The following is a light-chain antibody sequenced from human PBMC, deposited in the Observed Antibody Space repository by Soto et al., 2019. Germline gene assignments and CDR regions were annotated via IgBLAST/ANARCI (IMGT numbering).Light chain of an antibody. J-gene: IGLJ2*01. CDR2: EGS. CDR1: SSDVGSYNL. CDR3: CSYAATS. V-gene: IGLV2-23*01. Sequence: QSALTQPASVSGSPGQSITISCTGTSSDVGSYNLVSWYQQHPGKAPKLMIYEGSKRPSGVSNRFSGSKSGNTASLTISGLQAEDEADYYCCSYAATSFGGGTKLTVL.